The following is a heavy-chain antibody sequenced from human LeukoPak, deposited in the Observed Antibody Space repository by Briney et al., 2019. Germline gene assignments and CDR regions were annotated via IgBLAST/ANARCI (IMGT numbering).Heavy chain of an antibody. Sequence: GRSLRLSCAVSGITLSNYGISWVRQAPGKGLEWVAGIRGSGGSTNYADSVKGRFTISRDNSKNTLYLHMSSLRAEDTAVYFCAKRGVVIRVILVGFHKEAYYFDSWGQGALVTVSS. V-gene: IGHV3-23*01. J-gene: IGHJ4*02. CDR1: GITLSNYG. D-gene: IGHD3-22*01. CDR2: IRGSGGST. CDR3: AKRGVVIRVILVGFHKEAYYFDS.